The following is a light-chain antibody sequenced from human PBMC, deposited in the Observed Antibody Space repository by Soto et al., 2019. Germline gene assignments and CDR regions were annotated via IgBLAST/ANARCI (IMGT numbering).Light chain of an antibody. CDR2: DVD. CDR1: SSDVGGYNY. Sequence: QSVLTQPASVSGSPGQSITISCTGTSSDVGGYNYVSWYRQDPGKAPKLMIYDVDKRPSGLSNRFSGSKSGNTASLTIAGLQAEDEADYYCTSFTSGSTWVFGGGTKLTVL. V-gene: IGLV2-14*01. CDR3: TSFTSGSTWV. J-gene: IGLJ3*02.